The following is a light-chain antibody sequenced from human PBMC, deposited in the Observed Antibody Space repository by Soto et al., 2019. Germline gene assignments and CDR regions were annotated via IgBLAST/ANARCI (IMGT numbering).Light chain of an antibody. Sequence: EFVLTQSPATLSLSPGERATLSCRASQSVTSYLAWYRQKPGQAPRLLIYDVFNRATGIPARFSGSGSGTDFTLTISSLEPEDFAVYYCQQRGTLGGGTKVDIK. CDR2: DVF. V-gene: IGKV3-11*01. CDR1: QSVTSY. CDR3: QQRGT. J-gene: IGKJ4*01.